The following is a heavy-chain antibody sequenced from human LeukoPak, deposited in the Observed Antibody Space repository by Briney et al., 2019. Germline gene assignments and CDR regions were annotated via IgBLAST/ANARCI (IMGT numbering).Heavy chain of an antibody. V-gene: IGHV4-34*01. CDR2: INHSGST. CDR3: AGGLLYYFDY. J-gene: IGHJ4*02. CDR1: GGSFSGYY. Sequence: PSETLSLTCAVYGGSFSGYYWSWIRQPPGKGLEWIGEINHSGSTNYNPSLKSRVTISVDTSKNQFSLKLSSVTAADTAVYYCAGGLLYYFDYWGQGTLVTVSS.